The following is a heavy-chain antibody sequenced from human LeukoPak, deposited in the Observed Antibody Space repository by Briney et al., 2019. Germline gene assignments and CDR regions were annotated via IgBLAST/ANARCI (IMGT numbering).Heavy chain of an antibody. Sequence: PGGSLRLSCAASGFTFSDYYMSWIRQAPGKALEWVSYVSSGSSTIYYADSVKGRFTVSRDNGKRSLYLHMNSLRAEDTAMYYCAKGRLAYSKAEVAYFDYWGQGTLVTVSS. D-gene: IGHD4-11*01. CDR2: VSSGSSTI. CDR1: GFTFSDYY. V-gene: IGHV3-11*04. J-gene: IGHJ4*02. CDR3: AKGRLAYSKAEVAYFDY.